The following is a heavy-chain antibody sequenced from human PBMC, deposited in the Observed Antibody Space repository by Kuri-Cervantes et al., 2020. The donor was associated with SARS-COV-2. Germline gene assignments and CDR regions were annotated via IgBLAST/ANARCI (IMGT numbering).Heavy chain of an antibody. D-gene: IGHD6-6*01. CDR1: GFTFSSYS. Sequence: GGSLRLSCAASGFTFSSYSMNWVRQAPGKGLEWVSYISSSSSTIYYADSVKGRFTISRDNAKNSLYLQMNSLRDEDTAVYYCARGGGIAARYYYYGMDVWGQGTTVTVSS. V-gene: IGHV3-48*02. J-gene: IGHJ6*02. CDR2: ISSSSSTI. CDR3: ARGGGIAARYYYYGMDV.